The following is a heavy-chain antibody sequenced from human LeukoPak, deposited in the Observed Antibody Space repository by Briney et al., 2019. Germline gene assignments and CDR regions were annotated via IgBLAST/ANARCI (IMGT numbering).Heavy chain of an antibody. D-gene: IGHD5-24*01. CDR3: AREMATGFNGAFDI. J-gene: IGHJ3*02. CDR2: IIPILGIA. CDR1: GGTFSSYA. Sequence: SVKLSCKASGGTFSSYAISWVRQAPGQGLEWMGRIIPILGIANYAQKFQGRVTITADKSTSTAYMELSSLRSEDTAVYCCAREMATGFNGAFDIWGQGTMVTVSS. V-gene: IGHV1-69*04.